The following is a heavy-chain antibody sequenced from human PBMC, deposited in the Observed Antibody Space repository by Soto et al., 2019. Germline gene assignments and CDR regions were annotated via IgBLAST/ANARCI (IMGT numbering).Heavy chain of an antibody. CDR3: ARDECIGNSCYQGDY. D-gene: IGHD2-2*01. Sequence: QVQLVQSGAEVKKPGASVKVSCKASGYTFTSYGISWVRQAPEQGLEWMGWISAYNANTHYAQNCQGRGSITTDTPPSTVYMELRSLSSDDTAVYYCARDECIGNSCYQGDYWGQGTLVTVSS. V-gene: IGHV1-18*01. CDR2: ISAYNANT. J-gene: IGHJ4*02. CDR1: GYTFTSYG.